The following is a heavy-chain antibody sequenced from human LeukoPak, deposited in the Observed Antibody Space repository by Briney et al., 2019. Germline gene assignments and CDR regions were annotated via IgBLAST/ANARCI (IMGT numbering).Heavy chain of an antibody. Sequence: SETLSLTCAVYGGSFSGYYWSWIRQPPGKGLEWIGEINHSGSTNYNPSLKSRVTISVDTSKNQFSLNLRSVTAADTAVYYCAASTAVAGRLGAFDIWGQGTMVTVSS. J-gene: IGHJ3*02. CDR2: INHSGST. V-gene: IGHV4-34*01. CDR1: GGSFSGYY. CDR3: AASTAVAGRLGAFDI. D-gene: IGHD6-13*01.